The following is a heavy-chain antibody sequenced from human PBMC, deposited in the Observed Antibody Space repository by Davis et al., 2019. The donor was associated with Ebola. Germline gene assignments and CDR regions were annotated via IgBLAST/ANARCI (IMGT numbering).Heavy chain of an antibody. J-gene: IGHJ2*01. CDR2: IYPGDSDT. V-gene: IGHV5-51*01. Sequence: KVSCKGSGYSFTSYWIGWVRQMPGKGLEWMGIIYPGDSDTRYSPSFQGQVTISADKSISTAYLQWSSLKASDTAMYYCARKRDGYYWYFDLWGRGTLVTVSS. CDR1: GYSFTSYW. D-gene: IGHD5-24*01. CDR3: ARKRDGYYWYFDL.